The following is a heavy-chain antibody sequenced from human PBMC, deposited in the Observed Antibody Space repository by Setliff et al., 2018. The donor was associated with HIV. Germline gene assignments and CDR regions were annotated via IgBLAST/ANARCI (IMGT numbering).Heavy chain of an antibody. CDR2: INHSGST. V-gene: IGHV4-34*01. CDR3: ARLTPYPNYYDSSGYFDC. CDR1: GGSFSGYY. J-gene: IGHJ4*02. D-gene: IGHD3-22*01. Sequence: PSETLSLTCAVYGGSFSGYYWSWIRQSPGKGLEWIGEINHSGSTNYNPSLKSRVTISADTSKKQFSLNVTSVTAADTAVYYCARLTPYPNYYDSSGYFDCWGQGTLVTVSS.